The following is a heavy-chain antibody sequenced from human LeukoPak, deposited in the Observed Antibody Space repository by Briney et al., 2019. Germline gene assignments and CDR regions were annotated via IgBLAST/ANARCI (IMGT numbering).Heavy chain of an antibody. D-gene: IGHD6-13*01. V-gene: IGHV3-23*01. CDR1: GFTFSSYA. CDR2: ISGSGGST. J-gene: IGHJ3*02. Sequence: GGSLRLSCAASGFTFSSYAMSWVRQAPGKGLEWVSAISGSGGSTYYADSVKGRFTISRDNSKNTLYLQMNSLRAEDTAVYYCASKFIAAGDAFDIWGQGTMVTVSS. CDR3: ASKFIAAGDAFDI.